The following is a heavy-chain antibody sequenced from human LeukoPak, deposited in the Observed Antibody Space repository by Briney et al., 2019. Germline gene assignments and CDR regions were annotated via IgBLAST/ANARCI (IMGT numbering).Heavy chain of an antibody. CDR2: IYHSGST. CDR3: ARDRQVPSWILTVVNTDAFDI. V-gene: IGHV4-4*02. Sequence: PSGTLSLTCAVSGDSISSSNWWSWVRQPPGKGPEWIGEIYHSGSTNYNPSLKSRVTISVDNSKNQFSLKLSSVTAADTAVYYCARDRQVPSWILTVVNTDAFDIWGQGTMVTVSS. D-gene: IGHD3-9*01. CDR1: GDSISSSNW. J-gene: IGHJ3*02.